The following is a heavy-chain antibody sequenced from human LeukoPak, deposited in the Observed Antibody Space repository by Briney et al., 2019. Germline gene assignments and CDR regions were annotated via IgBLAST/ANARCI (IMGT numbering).Heavy chain of an antibody. CDR2: ISHDGSNN. V-gene: IGHV3-30*18. CDR3: AKDTCSGGSCYYYYGMDV. D-gene: IGHD2-15*01. J-gene: IGHJ6*02. CDR1: GLTFSRYG. Sequence: GRSLRLSCAASGLTFSRYGIHWVRQAPGKGLEWVAVISHDGSNNYYADSVKGRFTISRDNSKNTLYLQMISLRAEDTAVYYCAKDTCSGGSCYYYYGMDVWGQGTTVTVSS.